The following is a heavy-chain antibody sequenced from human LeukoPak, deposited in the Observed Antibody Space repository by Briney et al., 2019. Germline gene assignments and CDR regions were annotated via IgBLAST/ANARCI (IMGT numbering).Heavy chain of an antibody. CDR3: ARDSSSWYHDY. Sequence: KPSETLSLTCAVYGGSFSGYYWSWIRQPPGKGLEWIGEINHSGSTNYNPSLKSRVTISVDTSKNQFSLKLSSVTAADTAVYYCARDSSSWYHDYWGQGTLVTVSS. CDR1: GGSFSGYY. CDR2: INHSGST. J-gene: IGHJ4*02. D-gene: IGHD6-13*01. V-gene: IGHV4-34*01.